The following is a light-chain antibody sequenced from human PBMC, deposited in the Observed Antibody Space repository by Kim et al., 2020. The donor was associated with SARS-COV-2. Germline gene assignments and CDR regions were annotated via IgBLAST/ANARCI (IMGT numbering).Light chain of an antibody. Sequence: QSALTQPRSVSGSPGQSVTISCTGTSSDVGGYNYVSWYQQHPGKAPKLMIYDVSKRPSGVPDRFSGSKSGNTASLTISGLQAEDEADYYCCSYAGSYTFERVFGGGTQLTFL. J-gene: IGLJ3*02. V-gene: IGLV2-11*01. CDR3: CSYAGSYTFERV. CDR2: DVS. CDR1: SSDVGGYNY.